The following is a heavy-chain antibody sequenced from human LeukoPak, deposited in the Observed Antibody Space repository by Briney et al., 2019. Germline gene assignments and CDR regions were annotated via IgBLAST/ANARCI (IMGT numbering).Heavy chain of an antibody. J-gene: IGHJ4*02. CDR3: AREENKGIFGGPLDY. V-gene: IGHV4-31*02. Sequence: KGXXGIGYIYYSGTTYYNPSLNSRITMSVDTSKNQFSLKLSSVTAADTAMYYCAREENKGIFGGPLDYWGQGTLVTVSS. CDR2: IYYSGTT. D-gene: IGHD3-3*01.